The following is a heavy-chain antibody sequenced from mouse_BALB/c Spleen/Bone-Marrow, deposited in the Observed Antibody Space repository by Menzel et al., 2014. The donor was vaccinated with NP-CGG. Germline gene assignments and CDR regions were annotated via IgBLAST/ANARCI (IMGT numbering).Heavy chain of an antibody. D-gene: IGHD1-1*01. J-gene: IGHJ4*01. Sequence: EVQRVESGGGLVQPGRSLKLSCAASGFDFSGYWMSWVRPAPGKGLEWIGEINPDSSTINYTPSLKDKFIISRDNAKNTLYLQMSKVRSEDTALYYCARLGYYGVMAYWGQGTSVTVSS. V-gene: IGHV4-1*02. CDR2: INPDSSTI. CDR1: GFDFSGYW. CDR3: ARLGYYGVMAY.